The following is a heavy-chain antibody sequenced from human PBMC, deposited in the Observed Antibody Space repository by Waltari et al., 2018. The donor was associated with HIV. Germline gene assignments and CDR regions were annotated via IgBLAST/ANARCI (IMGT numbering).Heavy chain of an antibody. D-gene: IGHD2-15*01. CDR2: INPNSGGA. CDR3: ADCNGGNCYPEH. CDR1: GYTFTGYY. J-gene: IGHJ1*01. Sequence: QVQLVQSGAEVKEPGASVKVSCKASGYTFTGYYIHWVRQAPGQGLDWMGWINPNSGGANYAQKCQGRVTMTRDTSINTVYLELSRLRSDDAAVYYCADCNGGNCYPEHWGQGTLVTVSS. V-gene: IGHV1-2*02.